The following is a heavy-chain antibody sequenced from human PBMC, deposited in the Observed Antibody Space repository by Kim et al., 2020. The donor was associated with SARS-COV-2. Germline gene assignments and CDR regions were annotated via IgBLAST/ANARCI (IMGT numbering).Heavy chain of an antibody. CDR2: IRSKAYGGTT. CDR3: TRGKITMVRGAPNWFDP. D-gene: IGHD3-10*01. CDR1: GFTFGDYA. J-gene: IGHJ5*02. V-gene: IGHV3-49*03. Sequence: GGSLRLSCTASGFTFGDYAMSWFRQAPGKGLEWVGFIRSKAYGGTTEYAASVKGRFTISRDDSKSIAYLQMNSLKTEDTAVYYCTRGKITMVRGAPNWFDPWGQGTLVTVSS.